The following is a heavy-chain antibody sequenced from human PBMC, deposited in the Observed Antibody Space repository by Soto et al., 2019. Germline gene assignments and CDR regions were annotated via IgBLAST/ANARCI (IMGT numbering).Heavy chain of an antibody. Sequence: QVQLVESGGGVVQPGRSLRLSCAASGFTFRSYGMHWVRQAPGKGLEWVAVISYDGSIEYYADCVKGRFTISRDNSKNTLDLQMNSLRGEDTAVYYCAKGLSVIQPWLMDAYWGQGTMVTVSS. J-gene: IGHJ4*02. CDR2: ISYDGSIE. D-gene: IGHD5-18*01. V-gene: IGHV3-30*18. CDR3: AKGLSVIQPWLMDAY. CDR1: GFTFRSYG.